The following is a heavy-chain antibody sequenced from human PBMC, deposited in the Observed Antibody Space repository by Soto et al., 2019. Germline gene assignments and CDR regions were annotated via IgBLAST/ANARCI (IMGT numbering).Heavy chain of an antibody. CDR1: GSSISSYY. Sequence: PAEILTLTCTVSGSSISSYYWSWIRHPAGKGLVWIGRIYTSGSTNYNPSLKRRVTMSVDTSKNQFSLKLGSVTDADTAVYCCATELLLIQGRPRWIDLSCKGPLGTV. D-gene: IGHD2-21*01. CDR3: ATELLLIQGRPRWIDL. J-gene: IGHJ5*02. V-gene: IGHV4-4*07. CDR2: IYTSGST.